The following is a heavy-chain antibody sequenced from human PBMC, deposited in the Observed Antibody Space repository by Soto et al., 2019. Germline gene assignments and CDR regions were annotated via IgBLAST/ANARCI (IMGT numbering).Heavy chain of an antibody. CDR1: GFTFSRYA. CDR3: ASDRVTIFGVVIIPSDY. CDR2: ISGSGGST. Sequence: GGSLILSCAASGFTFSRYAMSWVRQAPGKGLEWVSAISGSGGSTYYADSVKGRFTISRDNSKNTLYLQMNSLRAEDTAVYYCASDRVTIFGVVIIPSDYWGQGTLVTVSS. J-gene: IGHJ4*02. D-gene: IGHD3-3*01. V-gene: IGHV3-23*01.